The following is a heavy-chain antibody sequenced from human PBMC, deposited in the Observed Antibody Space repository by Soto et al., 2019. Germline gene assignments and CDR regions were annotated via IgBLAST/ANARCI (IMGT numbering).Heavy chain of an antibody. CDR2: IRSKAYGGTT. Sequence: PGGSLRLSCTASGFTFGDYAMSWVRQAPGKGLEWVGFIRSKAYGGTTEYAASVKGRFTISRDDSKSIAYLQMNSLKTEDTAVYYCTRDPLVSGSKRSLAFENAFDIWGQGTMVTVSS. J-gene: IGHJ3*02. D-gene: IGHD1-26*01. CDR1: GFTFGDYA. V-gene: IGHV3-49*04. CDR3: TRDPLVSGSKRSLAFENAFDI.